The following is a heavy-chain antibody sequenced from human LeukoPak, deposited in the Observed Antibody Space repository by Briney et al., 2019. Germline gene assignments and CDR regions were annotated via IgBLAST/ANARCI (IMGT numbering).Heavy chain of an antibody. D-gene: IGHD5-12*01. CDR3: ARAEGATMLDY. Sequence: GGSLRLSCAASGFTFSSYWLTWVRQAPGKGLEWVANIKPDGSEKYYVDSVRGRFTISRDNAKNSLYLQMNSLRTEDTAVYYCARAEGATMLDYWGQGTLVTVSS. CDR1: GFTFSSYW. J-gene: IGHJ4*02. CDR2: IKPDGSEK. V-gene: IGHV3-7*03.